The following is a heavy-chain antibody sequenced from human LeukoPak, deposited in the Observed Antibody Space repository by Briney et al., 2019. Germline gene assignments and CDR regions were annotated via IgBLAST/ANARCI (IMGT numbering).Heavy chain of an antibody. D-gene: IGHD6-6*01. CDR3: AGDGRLTEYSRSSLHFDY. V-gene: IGHV1-69*05. CDR1: GGTFSSYA. Sequence: SVKVSCKASGGTFSSYAISWVRQAPGQGLEWMGGIIPIFGTANYAQKFQGRVTITTDESTSTAYMELSSLRSEDTAVYYCAGDGRLTEYSRSSLHFDYWGQGNLVNVS. CDR2: IIPIFGTA. J-gene: IGHJ4*02.